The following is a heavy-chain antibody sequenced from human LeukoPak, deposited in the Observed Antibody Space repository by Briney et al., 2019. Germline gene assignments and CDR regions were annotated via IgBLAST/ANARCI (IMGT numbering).Heavy chain of an antibody. CDR2: IIPIFGTA. Sequence: GASVKVSCKASGGTFSSYAISWVRQAPGQGLEWMGGIIPIFGTANYAQKFQGRVTITADKSTSTAYMELSSLRSEDTAVYYCARANIGAHYDSSGYFPWFDPWGQGTLVTVSS. V-gene: IGHV1-69*06. J-gene: IGHJ5*02. D-gene: IGHD3-22*01. CDR1: GGTFSSYA. CDR3: ARANIGAHYDSSGYFPWFDP.